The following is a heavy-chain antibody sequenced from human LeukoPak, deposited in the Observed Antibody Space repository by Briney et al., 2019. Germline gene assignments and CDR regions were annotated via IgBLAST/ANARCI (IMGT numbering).Heavy chain of an antibody. V-gene: IGHV3-30*02. CDR1: GFTFSSYG. CDR3: ARATVSSEEFDY. Sequence: GGSLRLSCAASGFTFSSYGMHWVRQAPGKGLEWVAFIRYDGSNKYYADSVKGRFTISRDNSKNTLYLQMNSLRAEDTAVYYCARATVSSEEFDYWGQGTLVTVSS. CDR2: IRYDGSNK. D-gene: IGHD4-11*01. J-gene: IGHJ4*02.